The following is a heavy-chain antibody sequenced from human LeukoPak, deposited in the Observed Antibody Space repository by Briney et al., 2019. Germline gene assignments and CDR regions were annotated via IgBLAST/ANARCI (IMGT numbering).Heavy chain of an antibody. CDR3: ARVISSSSSGGDWFDP. Sequence: PGGSLRLSCAASRFTFSDYYMSWIRQAPGKGLEWVSYISGSGSTIYYADSVKGRFTISRDNAKNSLYLQMNSLRAEDTAVYYCARVISSSSSGGDWFDPWGQGTLVTVSS. V-gene: IGHV3-11*01. CDR1: RFTFSDYY. D-gene: IGHD6-6*01. CDR2: ISGSGSTI. J-gene: IGHJ5*02.